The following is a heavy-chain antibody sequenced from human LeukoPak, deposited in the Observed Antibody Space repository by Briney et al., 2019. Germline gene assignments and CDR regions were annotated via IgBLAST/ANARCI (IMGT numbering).Heavy chain of an antibody. Sequence: PSEPLSLTCSVSGDSITSTSYYWRWIRQPPGRGLEWIGSVYYSGRTYYNPSLKSRVTISVDTSKNQFSLKLSSVTAADTAVYYCARHRSYQPVDYWGQGALVTVSS. CDR3: ARHRSYQPVDY. J-gene: IGHJ4*02. D-gene: IGHD2-2*01. CDR1: GDSITSTSYY. V-gene: IGHV4-39*01. CDR2: VYYSGRT.